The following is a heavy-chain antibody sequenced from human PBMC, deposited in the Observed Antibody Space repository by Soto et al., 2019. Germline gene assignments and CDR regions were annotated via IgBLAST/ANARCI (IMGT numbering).Heavy chain of an antibody. CDR3: ARVAVAARPRWYNWFDP. J-gene: IGHJ5*02. Sequence: QEQLVQSGAEVKKPGASVKVSCMTSGYTFTDYDINWVRQATGQGLEWIGWMNPNSGETGSAQKFQGRVTMTRSLSLSTAYLELSSLTSDDTAIYFCARVAVAARPRWYNWFDPWGQGTLVTVSS. CDR1: GYTFTDYD. D-gene: IGHD2-15*01. V-gene: IGHV1-8*01. CDR2: MNPNSGET.